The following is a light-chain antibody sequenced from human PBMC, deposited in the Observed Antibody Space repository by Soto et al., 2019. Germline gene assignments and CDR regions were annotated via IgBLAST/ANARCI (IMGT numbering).Light chain of an antibody. Sequence: QSVPTQPPSVSGAPGQRVNISCAGSRSNIEAGNDVHWYQHLPGTAPQLLIYANINRPSGVPDRFSGSKSGTSASLAITGLQAEDEADYYCQSYDSSLSADVFGTGTKVTVL. CDR3: QSYDSSLSADV. V-gene: IGLV1-40*01. CDR2: ANI. J-gene: IGLJ1*01. CDR1: RSNIEAGND.